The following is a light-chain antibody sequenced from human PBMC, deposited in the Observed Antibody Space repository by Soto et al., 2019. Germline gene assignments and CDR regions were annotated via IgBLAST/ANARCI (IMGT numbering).Light chain of an antibody. Sequence: DVVMTQSPLSLPVTLGQPASISCSSSQILVFTDGDTYLNWFQQRPGQSPRRLIYGASSRATGIPDRFSGSGSGTDFTLTISRLEPEDFAVYYCQQYGYTPRTFGQGTKVDIK. J-gene: IGKJ1*01. CDR1: QILVFTDGDTY. CDR3: QQYGYTPRT. CDR2: GAS. V-gene: IGKV2-30*01.